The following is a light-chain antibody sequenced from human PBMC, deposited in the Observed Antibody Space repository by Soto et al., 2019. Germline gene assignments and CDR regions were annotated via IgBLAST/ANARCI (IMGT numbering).Light chain of an antibody. Sequence: EIVLTQSPGTLSLSPGDRATLSCRASQSVSSNSLAWCQQKPGQAPRLLIYLASIRATGIPDRFSGSGSGTDFTLTINRLEPEDFAVYYCQQYGSSPRTFGQGTKVEVK. J-gene: IGKJ1*01. CDR1: QSVSSNS. V-gene: IGKV3-20*01. CDR3: QQYGSSPRT. CDR2: LAS.